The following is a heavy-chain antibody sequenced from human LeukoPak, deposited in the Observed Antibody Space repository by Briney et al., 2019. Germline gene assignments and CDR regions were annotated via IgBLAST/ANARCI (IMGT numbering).Heavy chain of an antibody. CDR1: GFVFSRDN. Sequence: GGSLRLSCIASGFVFSRDNMNWVRQAPGKGLEWVAHISETIYYADSVQGRFTVSRDNAKNSLYLQMSNLRVDDTAMYYCVREVGRPKTFYFDSWGRGTPVTVSS. V-gene: IGHV3-48*04. CDR3: VREVGRPKTFYFDS. J-gene: IGHJ4*02. D-gene: IGHD3-16*01. CDR2: ISETI.